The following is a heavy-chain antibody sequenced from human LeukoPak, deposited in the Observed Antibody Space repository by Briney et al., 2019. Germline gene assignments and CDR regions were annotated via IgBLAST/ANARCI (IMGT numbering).Heavy chain of an antibody. CDR2: MYYSGTT. Sequence: ASETLSLTCTVSGGSISSSSYYWGWIRQPPGKGLEWVGSMYYSGTTYYNPSLKSRVTISVDMSKNQFSLKLSSVTAADTAVYYCARHRYRSGSDWIDPWGQGTLVTVSS. J-gene: IGHJ5*02. CDR3: ARHRYRSGSDWIDP. V-gene: IGHV4-39*01. D-gene: IGHD1-26*01. CDR1: GGSISSSSYY.